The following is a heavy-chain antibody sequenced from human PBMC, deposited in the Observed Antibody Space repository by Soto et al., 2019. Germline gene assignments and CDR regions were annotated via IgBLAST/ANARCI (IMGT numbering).Heavy chain of an antibody. CDR2: ITRGDSNT. Sequence: GGSLRLSCATSGFSLRTTWMHWVRQAPGKGLALVARITRGDSNTDYVDSVKGRFTISRDSAKNTLYLQMNSLTADDTAVYYCARVGPYDSGSYMFRYDRFDPWGQGTQVTVSS. CDR1: GFSLRTTW. CDR3: ARVGPYDSGSYMFRYDRFDP. V-gene: IGHV3-74*01. D-gene: IGHD3-10*01. J-gene: IGHJ5*02.